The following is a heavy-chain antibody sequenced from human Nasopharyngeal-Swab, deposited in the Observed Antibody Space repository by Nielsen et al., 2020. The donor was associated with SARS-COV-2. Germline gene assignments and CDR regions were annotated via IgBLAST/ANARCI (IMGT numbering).Heavy chain of an antibody. D-gene: IGHD2-2*01. Sequence: SETLSLTCTASGGSISSYSWSWIRQPAGKGLEWIGRIYTSGSTNYNPALKSRVTMSVDTSKNQFSLKLSSVTAADTAVYYCARSVPVALFDYWGQGTLVTVSS. V-gene: IGHV4-4*07. CDR2: IYTSGST. J-gene: IGHJ4*02. CDR3: ARSVPVALFDY. CDR1: GGSISSYS.